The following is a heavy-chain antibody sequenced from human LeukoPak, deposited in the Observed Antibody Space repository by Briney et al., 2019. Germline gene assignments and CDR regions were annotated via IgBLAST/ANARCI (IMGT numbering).Heavy chain of an antibody. Sequence: ASVKVSCKTSGYTFTSYGISWVRQAPGQGLEWMGWISAYNGNTNYAQKLQGRVTMTTDTSTSTAYMELRSLRSDDTAVYYCARGTTLSLGYCSSTSCYDFDYWGQGTLVTVSS. D-gene: IGHD2-2*01. CDR3: ARGTTLSLGYCSSTSCYDFDY. CDR1: GYTFTSYG. J-gene: IGHJ4*02. V-gene: IGHV1-18*01. CDR2: ISAYNGNT.